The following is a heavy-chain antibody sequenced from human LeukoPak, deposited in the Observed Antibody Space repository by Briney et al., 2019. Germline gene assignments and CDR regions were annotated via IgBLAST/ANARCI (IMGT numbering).Heavy chain of an antibody. D-gene: IGHD2-21*02. CDR3: AKEGDYYFDY. J-gene: IGHJ4*02. CDR2: IWYDGSNK. CDR1: GFTFSSYG. Sequence: GGSLRLSCAASGFTFSSYGMHWVRQAPGKGLERVAVIWYDGSNKYYADSVKGRFTISRDNSKNTLYLQMNSLRAEDTAVYYCAKEGDYYFDYWGQGTLVTVSS. V-gene: IGHV3-33*06.